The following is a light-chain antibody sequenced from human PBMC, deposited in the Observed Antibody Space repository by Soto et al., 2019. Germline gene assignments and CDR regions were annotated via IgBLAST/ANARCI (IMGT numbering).Light chain of an antibody. CDR1: QTVSASY. J-gene: IGKJ2*01. V-gene: IGKV3-20*01. CDR3: QQYSMSPYT. Sequence: EIVLTQSPATLSLSPGERATLYCRASQTVSASYLAWFQQKPGQAPRVLIYDASNRATGIPDRFSGSGSGTDFTLTISRLEPEDFAVYYCQQYSMSPYTFGQGTRLEIK. CDR2: DAS.